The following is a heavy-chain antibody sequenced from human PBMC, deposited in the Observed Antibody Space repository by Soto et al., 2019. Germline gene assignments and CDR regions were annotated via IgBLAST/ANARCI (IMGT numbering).Heavy chain of an antibody. Sequence: GASVKVSCKASGYTFTSYAMHWVRQAPGQRLEWMGWINAGNGNTKYSQKFQGRVTITRDTSASTAYMELSSLRSEDTAVYYCARDSLWLGEFDGNWFDPWGQGTLVTVSS. CDR2: INAGNGNT. V-gene: IGHV1-3*01. D-gene: IGHD3-10*01. J-gene: IGHJ5*02. CDR3: ARDSLWLGEFDGNWFDP. CDR1: GYTFTSYA.